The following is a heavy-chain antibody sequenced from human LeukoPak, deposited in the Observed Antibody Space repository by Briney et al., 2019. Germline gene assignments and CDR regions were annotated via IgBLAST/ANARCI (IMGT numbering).Heavy chain of an antibody. CDR2: INPNSGGT. CDR1: GYTFTGYY. V-gene: IGHV1-2*02. D-gene: IGHD6-13*01. J-gene: IGHJ4*02. CDR3: ARDPEIGYSSSPAGE. Sequence: ASVKVSCKASGYTFTGYYMHWVRQAPGQGLEWMGWINPNSGGTNYAQKFQGRVTMTRDTSISTAYMELSRLRSDDTAVYYCARDPEIGYSSSPAGEWGQGTLVTVSS.